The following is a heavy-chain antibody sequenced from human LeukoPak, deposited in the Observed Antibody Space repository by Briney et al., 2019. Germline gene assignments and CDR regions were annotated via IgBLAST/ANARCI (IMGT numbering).Heavy chain of an antibody. J-gene: IGHJ4*02. CDR3: AREAGIAAAGTGVGTFDY. D-gene: IGHD6-13*01. V-gene: IGHV4-61*01. CDR1: GGSVSSGSYY. Sequence: PSETLSLTCTVSGGSVSSGSYYWSLIRQPPGKRLEWIGYIYYSGSTNYNPSLKSRVTISVDTSKNQFSLKLSSVTAADTAVYYCAREAGIAAAGTGVGTFDYWGQGTLVTVSS. CDR2: IYYSGST.